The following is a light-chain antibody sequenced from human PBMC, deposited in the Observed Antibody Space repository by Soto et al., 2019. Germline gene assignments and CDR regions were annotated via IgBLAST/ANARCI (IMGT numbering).Light chain of an antibody. J-gene: IGKJ5*01. Sequence: TQSPSTLSASVRDRVTLSCRAIQTVSITYLTWYQQKPGQAPRLLIFGASKRATGIPDRFSGSGSGRDFTLTISGLEPEDFAVYYCQQYGSSPLISFGQGTRLEIK. CDR2: GAS. CDR1: QTVSITY. CDR3: QQYGSSPLIS. V-gene: IGKV3-20*01.